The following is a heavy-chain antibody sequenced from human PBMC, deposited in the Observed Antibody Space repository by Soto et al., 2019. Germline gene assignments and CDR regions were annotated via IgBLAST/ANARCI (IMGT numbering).Heavy chain of an antibody. CDR2: IYSGGST. D-gene: IGHD3-22*01. CDR3: ARDRALYYYDSSGYYDY. CDR1: WFTVISNY. V-gene: IGHV3-66*01. J-gene: IGHJ4*02. Sequence: GGFLRLPYGASWFTVISNYISWVRQAPGKGLEWVSVIYSGGSTYYADSVKGRFTISRDNSKNTLYLQMNSLRAEDTAVYYCARDRALYYYDSSGYYDYWGQGTLVTVS.